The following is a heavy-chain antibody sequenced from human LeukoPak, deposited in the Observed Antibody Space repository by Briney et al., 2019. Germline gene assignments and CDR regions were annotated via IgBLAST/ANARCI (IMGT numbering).Heavy chain of an antibody. CDR1: GGSINNYY. CDR3: AGQWASYFDY. D-gene: IGHD1-26*01. V-gene: IGHV4-59*01. CDR2: IYYSGST. Sequence: SETLSLTCTVSGGSINNYYWSWIRQPPGKGLEWIGYIYYSGSTNYNPSLKSRVTISVDTSKNQFSQKLSSVTAADTAVYYCAGQWASYFDYWGQGTLVTVSS. J-gene: IGHJ4*02.